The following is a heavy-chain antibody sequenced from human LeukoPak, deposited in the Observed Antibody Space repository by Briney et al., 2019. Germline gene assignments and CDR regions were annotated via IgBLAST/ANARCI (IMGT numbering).Heavy chain of an antibody. CDR1: GGSFSGYY. CDR2: INHSGST. V-gene: IGHV4-34*01. J-gene: IGHJ5*02. CDR3: ARGPRTGYSSWFDP. D-gene: IGHD3/OR15-3a*01. Sequence: SETLSLTCAVYGGSFSGYYWSWIRQPPGKGLEWIGEINHSGSTNYNPSLKSRVTISVDTSKNQFSLKLSSVTAADTAVYYCARGPRTGYSSWFDPWGQGTLVTVSS.